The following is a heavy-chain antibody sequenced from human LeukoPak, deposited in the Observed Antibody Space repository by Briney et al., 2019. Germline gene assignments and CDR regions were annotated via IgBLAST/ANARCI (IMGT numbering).Heavy chain of an antibody. D-gene: IGHD4-17*01. CDR3: ARDRTTVTTGYYGMDV. J-gene: IGHJ6*02. V-gene: IGHV1-2*02. Sequence: ASVKVSCKASGYTFSAYYIHWVRQAPGQGLEWMGWINPNTGVTNYAQKFQGRVTLTRDTSIITAYMELTRLRSDDTAMYYCARDRTTVTTGYYGMDVWGQGTTVTVSS. CDR2: INPNTGVT. CDR1: GYTFSAYY.